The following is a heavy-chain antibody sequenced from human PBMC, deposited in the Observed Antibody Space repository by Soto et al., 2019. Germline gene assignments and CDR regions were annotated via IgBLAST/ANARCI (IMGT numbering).Heavy chain of an antibody. CDR2: INPNSGDT. V-gene: IGHV1-2*02. CDR1: GYTFTGYY. D-gene: IGHD3-16*01. J-gene: IGHJ5*02. Sequence: ASVKVSCKASGYTFTGYYMHWVRQAPGQGLEWMGWINPNSGDTNYAQKFQGRVTMTRDTSISTASMELSSLRSDDTAVYYCARETVGTFDWFDAWGQGTLVTVS. CDR3: ARETVGTFDWFDA.